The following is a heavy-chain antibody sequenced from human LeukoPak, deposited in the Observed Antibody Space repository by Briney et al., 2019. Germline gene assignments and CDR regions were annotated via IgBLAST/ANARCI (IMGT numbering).Heavy chain of an antibody. CDR1: GGSFSGYY. J-gene: IGHJ4*02. CDR2: INHSGST. Sequence: PSETLSLTCAVYGGSFSGYYWSWIRQPPGKGLEWIGEINHSGSTNYNPSLKSRVTISVDTSKNQFSLKLSSVTAADTAVYYCARGRPMYSSSWYGLANNDYWGQGTLVTVSS. D-gene: IGHD6-13*01. CDR3: ARGRPMYSSSWYGLANNDY. V-gene: IGHV4-34*01.